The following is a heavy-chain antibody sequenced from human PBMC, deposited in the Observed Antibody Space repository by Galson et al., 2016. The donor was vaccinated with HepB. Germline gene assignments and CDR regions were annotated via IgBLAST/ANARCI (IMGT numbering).Heavy chain of an antibody. D-gene: IGHD6-19*01. CDR3: ARDSRGWSDY. CDR2: VSDTGGG. J-gene: IGHJ4*02. Sequence: LEWIGYVSDTGGGTYNPSLKSRVTMSVDTSKKQFSLKLRSVTAADTAVYYCARDSRGWSDYWGEGTLVTVSS. V-gene: IGHV4-59*01.